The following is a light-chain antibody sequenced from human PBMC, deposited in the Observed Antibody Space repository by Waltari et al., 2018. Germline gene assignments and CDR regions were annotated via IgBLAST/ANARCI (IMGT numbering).Light chain of an antibody. J-gene: IGLJ1*01. CDR3: QVWDSGSDHYV. Sequence: SYELTHPPSVSVAPGQTARNTCDGDKIGSKNVHWYQHKPGQAPVLVVYDDGDRPSGIPERFSGSNSGNTAALTISRVDAGDEAEYYCQVWDSGSDHYVFGTVTKVTVL. V-gene: IGLV3-21*02. CDR2: DDG. CDR1: KIGSKN.